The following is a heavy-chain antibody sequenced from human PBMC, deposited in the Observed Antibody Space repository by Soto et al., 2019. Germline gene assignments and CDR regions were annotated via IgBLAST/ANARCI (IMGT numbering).Heavy chain of an antibody. Sequence: QLQLQESGPGLVKPSETLSLTCSVSGGSVSSSNYFWGWIRQPPGKGLEWIGTIYYSGSTYYNPSLKSRGIISVDTSKNQFSLKLSSVTATDTAVFYCARLRGYCSGGTCYSGDAFDIWGQGTMVTVSS. D-gene: IGHD2-15*01. CDR2: IYYSGST. CDR3: ARLRGYCSGGTCYSGDAFDI. J-gene: IGHJ3*02. CDR1: GGSVSSSNYF. V-gene: IGHV4-39*01.